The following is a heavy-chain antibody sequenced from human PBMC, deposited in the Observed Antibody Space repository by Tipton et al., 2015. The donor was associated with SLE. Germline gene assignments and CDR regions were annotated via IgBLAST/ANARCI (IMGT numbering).Heavy chain of an antibody. CDR2: IYYSGST. CDR1: NGSISNSY. CDR3: ARGEMDVFDM. D-gene: IGHD5-24*01. J-gene: IGHJ3*02. V-gene: IGHV4-59*12. Sequence: TLSLTCTVSNGSISNSYWSWTRQPPGKGLEWIGHIYYSGSTNYNPSLKSRVTISVDMSTNQFSLRLDSATAADTAVYYCARGEMDVFDMWGQGTVVSVSS.